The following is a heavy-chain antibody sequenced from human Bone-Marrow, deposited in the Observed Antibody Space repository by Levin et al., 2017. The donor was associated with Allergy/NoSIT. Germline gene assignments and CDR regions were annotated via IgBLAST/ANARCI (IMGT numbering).Heavy chain of an antibody. D-gene: IGHD6-13*01. CDR1: GGTGSSYT. Sequence: ASVKVSCKASGGTGSSYTFNWVRQAPGQGLEWMGRISPIFGIPNYAQKFQDRVTINADKSTSTAYMELNSLRSEDTAVYYCARALSSSGDWYFDLWGRGTLVTVSS. CDR3: ARALSSSGDWYFDL. CDR2: ISPIFGIP. V-gene: IGHV1-69*02. J-gene: IGHJ2*01.